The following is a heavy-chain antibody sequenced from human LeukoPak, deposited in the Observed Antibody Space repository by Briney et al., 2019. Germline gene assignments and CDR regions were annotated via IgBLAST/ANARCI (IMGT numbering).Heavy chain of an antibody. CDR3: ARGWPQDDSSGYAFDI. Sequence: GESLKISCKGSGYSFTSYWITWVRQMPGKGLEWMGRIDPSDSYTNYSPSFQGHVSISADKSISTAYLQWSSLRSEDTAVYYCARGWPQDDSSGYAFDIWGQGTMVTVSS. V-gene: IGHV5-10-1*01. D-gene: IGHD3-22*01. CDR1: GYSFTSYW. J-gene: IGHJ3*02. CDR2: IDPSDSYT.